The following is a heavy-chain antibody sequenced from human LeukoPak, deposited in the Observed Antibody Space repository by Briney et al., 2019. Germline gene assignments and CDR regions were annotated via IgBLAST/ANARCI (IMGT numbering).Heavy chain of an antibody. J-gene: IGHJ4*02. V-gene: IGHV1-69*04. CDR3: ARIAAAGNFDY. CDR2: IIPILGIA. Sequence: HWASVKVSCKASGGTFSSYAISWVRQAPGQGLEWMGRIIPILGIANYAQKFQGRVTITADKSTSTAYMELSSLRSEDTAVYYCARIAAAGNFDYWGQGTLVTVSS. CDR1: GGTFSSYA. D-gene: IGHD6-13*01.